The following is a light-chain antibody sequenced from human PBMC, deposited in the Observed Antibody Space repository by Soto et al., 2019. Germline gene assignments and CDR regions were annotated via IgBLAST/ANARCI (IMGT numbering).Light chain of an antibody. CDR2: DAS. CDR3: QQYDSYWT. CDR1: QSINNW. J-gene: IGKJ1*01. V-gene: IGKV1-5*01. Sequence: DIQMTQSPPTLSASVGDRVTITCRASQSINNWLAWYQQKPGKAPELLIYDASNLESGVPSRFSGSGSGTEFTLTISSLQPDDFASYYCQQYDSYWTFGQGTKVDIK.